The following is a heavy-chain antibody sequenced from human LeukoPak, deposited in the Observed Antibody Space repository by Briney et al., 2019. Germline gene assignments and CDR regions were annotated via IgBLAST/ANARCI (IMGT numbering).Heavy chain of an antibody. CDR1: GFTFGSYA. V-gene: IGHV3-23*01. CDR3: ARTIAQYSNSWLYFYYGLDV. CDR2: NSGGSEDT. Sequence: GGSLRLSCTASGFTFGSYAMSWVRQAPGKGLEWVSSNSGGSEDTYYADSVKGRFTISRDNSKSTLNLQLNSLRAEDTAVYYCARTIAQYSNSWLYFYYGLDVWGQGTTVTVSS. D-gene: IGHD6-13*01. J-gene: IGHJ6*02.